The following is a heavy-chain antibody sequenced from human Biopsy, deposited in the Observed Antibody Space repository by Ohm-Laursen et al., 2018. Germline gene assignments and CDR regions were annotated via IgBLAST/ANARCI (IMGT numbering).Heavy chain of an antibody. V-gene: IGHV1-8*01. D-gene: IGHD3-16*01. CDR2: MNPNSGDT. CDR3: AREGAFGDTDAYYGLDV. J-gene: IGHJ6*02. CDR1: GYTFNTYD. Sequence: SSVKVSCKASGYTFNTYDINWVRQAAGQGPEWMGWMNPNSGDTGFAQKFQGRITMTRSTSITTAYMELTNLRSEDTAVYYCAREGAFGDTDAYYGLDVWGLGTTVTVSS.